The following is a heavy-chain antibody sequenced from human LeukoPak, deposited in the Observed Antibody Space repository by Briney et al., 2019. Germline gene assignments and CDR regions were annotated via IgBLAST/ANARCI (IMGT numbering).Heavy chain of an antibody. CDR1: GGSISSNNW. CDR2: IYHSGDA. CDR3: ARDVGARLSGF. Sequence: SETLSLTCAVSGGSISSNNWWSWVRQPPGKGLEWIGEIYHSGDANYNPSLKTRVTMSVDKSKNQFSLILSSVTAADTAVYYCARDVGARLSGFWGQGTLVTVSS. J-gene: IGHJ4*02. V-gene: IGHV4-4*02. D-gene: IGHD6-6*01.